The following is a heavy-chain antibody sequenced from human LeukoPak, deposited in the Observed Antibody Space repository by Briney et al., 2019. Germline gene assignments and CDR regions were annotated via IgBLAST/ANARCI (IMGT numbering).Heavy chain of an antibody. CDR1: GFTFSSYA. V-gene: IGHV3-23*01. J-gene: IGHJ4*02. Sequence: PGGSLRLSCAASGFTFSSYAMSWVRQAPGKGLEWVSGIRGSGGSTYYADSVKGRFTISRDNSKNTLYLQMNSLRADDTAVYYCAKGLRYGAYGDYWGQGTLVTVSS. D-gene: IGHD5-12*01. CDR3: AKGLRYGAYGDY. CDR2: IRGSGGST.